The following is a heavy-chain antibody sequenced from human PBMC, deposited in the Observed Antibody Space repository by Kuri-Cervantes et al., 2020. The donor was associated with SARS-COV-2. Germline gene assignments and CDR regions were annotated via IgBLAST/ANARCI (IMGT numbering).Heavy chain of an antibody. V-gene: IGHV4-59*01. J-gene: IGHJ3*02. CDR2: IYYSGST. CDR1: GGSISSYY. D-gene: IGHD1-14*01. Sequence: SETLSLTCTVSGGSISSYYWSWTRQPPGKGLEWIGYIYYSGSTNYNPSLKSRVTISVDTSKNQFSLKLSSVTAADTAVYYCARDLPEGDAFDIWGQGTMVTVSS. CDR3: ARDLPEGDAFDI.